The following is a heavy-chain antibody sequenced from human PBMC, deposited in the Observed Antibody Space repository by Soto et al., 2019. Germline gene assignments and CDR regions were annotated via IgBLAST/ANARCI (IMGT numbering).Heavy chain of an antibody. V-gene: IGHV3-11*01. CDR3: ARGDPYCSESNLAVPFYFVY. Sequence: GGSLRLSCAASGFTFSDYYMSWIRQAPGKGLEWVSYISSSGSTIYYADSVKGRFTISRDNAKNSLYLQMNSLRAEDTAVYYCARGDPYCSESNLAVPFYFVYWDQGILVSVSS. J-gene: IGHJ4*02. CDR1: GFTFSDYY. D-gene: IGHD3-10*02. CDR2: ISSSGSTI.